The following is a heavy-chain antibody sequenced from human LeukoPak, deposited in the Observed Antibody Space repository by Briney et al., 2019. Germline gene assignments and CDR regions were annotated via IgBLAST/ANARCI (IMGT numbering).Heavy chain of an antibody. V-gene: IGHV3-33*01. CDR3: AAAGYSSGWYNIDY. J-gene: IGHJ4*02. CDR1: GFTFSSYG. D-gene: IGHD6-19*01. Sequence: PGGSLRLSCAASGFTFSSYGMHWVRQAPGKGLEWVAVIWYDGSNKYYADSVKGRFTISRDNSKNTLYLQMNSLRAEDTAVYYCAAAGYSSGWYNIDYWGQGALVTASS. CDR2: IWYDGSNK.